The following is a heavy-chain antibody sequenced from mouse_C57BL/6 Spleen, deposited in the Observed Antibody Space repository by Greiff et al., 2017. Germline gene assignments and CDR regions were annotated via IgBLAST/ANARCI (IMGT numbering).Heavy chain of an antibody. D-gene: IGHD2-4*01. CDR1: GYTFTDHT. J-gene: IGHJ2*01. Sequence: VQLQQSDAELVKPGASVKISCKVSGYTFTDHTIHWMKQRPEQGLEWIGYIYPRDGSTKYNEKFKGKATLTAAKSSSPAYMQLNSLTSEDSAVYFGSREALSYEYDVLFYYWGQGTTLTVST. V-gene: IGHV1-78*01. CDR3: SREALSYEYDVLFYY. CDR2: IYPRDGST.